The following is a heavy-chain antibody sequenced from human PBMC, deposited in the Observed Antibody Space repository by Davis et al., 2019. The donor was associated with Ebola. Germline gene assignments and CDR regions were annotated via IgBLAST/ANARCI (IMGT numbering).Heavy chain of an antibody. CDR3: AYYGSGSFDY. CDR1: GFTFSSYG. Sequence: GESLKISCAASGFTFSSYGMHWVRQAPGKGLEWVAVISYDGSNKYYADSVKGRFTISRDNSKNTLYLQMNSLRAEDTAVYYCAYYGSGSFDYWGQGTLVTVSS. D-gene: IGHD3-10*01. V-gene: IGHV3-30*03. J-gene: IGHJ4*02. CDR2: ISYDGSNK.